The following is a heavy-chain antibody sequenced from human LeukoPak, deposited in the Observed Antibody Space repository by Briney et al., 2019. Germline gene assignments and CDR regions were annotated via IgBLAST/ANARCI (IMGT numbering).Heavy chain of an antibody. J-gene: IGHJ4*02. CDR3: ARDRGAVAATWFDY. CDR2: ISSSSSTI. CDR1: GLTFSSYS. D-gene: IGHD6-19*01. V-gene: IGHV3-48*04. Sequence: GGSLRLSCAASGLTFSSYSMNWVRQAPGKGLEWVSYISSSSSTIYYADSVKGRFTISRDNAKNSLYLQMDGLRAEDTAVYYCARDRGAVAATWFDYWGQGTLVTVSS.